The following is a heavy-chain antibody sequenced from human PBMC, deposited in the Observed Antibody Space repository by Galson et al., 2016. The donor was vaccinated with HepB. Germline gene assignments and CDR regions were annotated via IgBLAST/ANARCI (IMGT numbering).Heavy chain of an antibody. CDR2: ISWNSVNI. V-gene: IGHV3-9*01. CDR3: AKGKASYSSSWYFDY. J-gene: IGHJ4*02. CDR1: GFTLDDYA. Sequence: SLRLSCAASGFTLDDYAMHWIRQAPGKGLEWVSGISWNSVNIVSADSVEGRFTISRDNAKNSLYLQMNSLRAEDTALYYCAKGKASYSSSWYFDYWGQGTLVTVSP. D-gene: IGHD6-13*01.